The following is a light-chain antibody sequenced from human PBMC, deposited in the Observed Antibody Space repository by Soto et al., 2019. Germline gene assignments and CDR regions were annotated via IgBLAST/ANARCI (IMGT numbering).Light chain of an antibody. J-gene: IGKJ1*01. CDR3: QQYYSYPRT. CDR1: QGISSY. V-gene: IGKV1-8*01. CDR2: AAS. Sequence: AIRMTQSPSSFSASTGDRVTITCRASQGISSYLAWYQQKPGKAPKLLIYAASTLQSGVPSRFRRSGSATDFTLTISCLQSEDLETYYCQQYYSYPRTFAQGTKVDIK.